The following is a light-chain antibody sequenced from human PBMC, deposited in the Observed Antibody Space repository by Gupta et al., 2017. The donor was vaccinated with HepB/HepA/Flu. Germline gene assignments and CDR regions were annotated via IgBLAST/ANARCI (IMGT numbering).Light chain of an antibody. CDR1: QSISTY. J-gene: IGKJ2*01. CDR2: GAS. CDR3: QQSYNTPPYT. V-gene: IGKV1-39*01. Sequence: DIPMTQSPSSLSASVGDRVTITCRASQSISTYLNWYQQKPGKAPNLLIYGASSLQSGVPSRFIGSGSGTDYTLTISSLQPADYATDYCQQSYNTPPYTFGQGTKLEIK.